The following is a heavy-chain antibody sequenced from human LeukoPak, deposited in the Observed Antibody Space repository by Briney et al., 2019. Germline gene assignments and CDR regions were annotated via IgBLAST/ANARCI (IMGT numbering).Heavy chain of an antibody. Sequence: ASETLSLTCAVSGYSITTAYYWGWIRQSPATGLEWIGSMYRSGSAFYNPSLKSRVSISLDTSKNQFSLNLTSVTAADTALYYCARAVAITLTRGFYFDYWSQGTLVTVSS. V-gene: IGHV4-38-2*01. CDR2: MYRSGSA. D-gene: IGHD1-20*01. CDR3: ARAVAITLTRGFYFDY. CDR1: GYSITTAYY. J-gene: IGHJ4*02.